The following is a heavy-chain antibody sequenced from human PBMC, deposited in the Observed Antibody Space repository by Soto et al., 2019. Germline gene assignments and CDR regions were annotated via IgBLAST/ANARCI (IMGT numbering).Heavy chain of an antibody. V-gene: IGHV1-69*12. D-gene: IGHD3-3*02. Sequence: QVQLMQSGAEVKKPGSSVKVSCKASGGTFSTSAIRWVRQAPGEGLAWVGGIMPVFATPDYAQKFQGRVTISADESTTTAYLELTSLTTDDTAVYYCARDKDRQQLGGNYYYILDVWGQGTAITVSS. CDR3: ARDKDRQQLGGNYYYILDV. CDR2: IMPVFATP. J-gene: IGHJ6*02. CDR1: GGTFSTSA.